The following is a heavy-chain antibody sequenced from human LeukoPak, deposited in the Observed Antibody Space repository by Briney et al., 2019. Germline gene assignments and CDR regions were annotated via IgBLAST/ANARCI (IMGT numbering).Heavy chain of an antibody. CDR1: GYTFTSYY. Sequence: ASVKVSCKASGYTFTSYYMHWVRQAPGQGLEWMGIINPSGGSTSYAQKFQGRVTMTRDTSTSTVYMELSSLRSEDTAVYYCASSPPKWSSSWDDAFDIWGQGTTVTVSS. CDR2: INPSGGST. J-gene: IGHJ3*02. CDR3: ASSPPKWSSSWDDAFDI. V-gene: IGHV1-46*01. D-gene: IGHD6-13*01.